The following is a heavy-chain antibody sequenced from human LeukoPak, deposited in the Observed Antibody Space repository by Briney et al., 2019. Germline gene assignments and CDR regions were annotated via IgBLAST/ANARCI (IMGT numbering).Heavy chain of an antibody. CDR2: MNPNSGNT. D-gene: IGHD6-13*01. Sequence: ASVKVSCKASGYTFTSYDINWVRQATGQGLEWMGWMNPNSGNTGYAQKFQGRVTMTRNTSISTAYMELSSLRSEDTAVYYCAIIAAAEGNMDVWGQGTTVTVSS. CDR1: GYTFTSYD. V-gene: IGHV1-8*01. J-gene: IGHJ6*02. CDR3: AIIAAAEGNMDV.